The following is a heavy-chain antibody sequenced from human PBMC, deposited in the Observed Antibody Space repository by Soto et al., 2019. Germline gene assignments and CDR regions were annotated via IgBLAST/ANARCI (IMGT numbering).Heavy chain of an antibody. CDR1: GGTFSSYA. Sequence: ASVKVSCKASGGTFSSYAISWVRQAPGQGLEWMGGIIPIFGTANYAQKFQGRVTITADESTSTAYMELSSLRSEDTAVSYCAIYCPSSHPPTNCFDPWGQGTLVTVSS. CDR3: AIYCPSSHPPTNCFDP. D-gene: IGHD2-2*01. V-gene: IGHV1-69*13. J-gene: IGHJ5*02. CDR2: IIPIFGTA.